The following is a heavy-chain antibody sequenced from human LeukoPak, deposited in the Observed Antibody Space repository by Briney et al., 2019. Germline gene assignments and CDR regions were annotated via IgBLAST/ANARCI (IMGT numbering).Heavy chain of an antibody. CDR1: GFTVSSDS. D-gene: IGHD2-15*01. J-gene: IGHJ4*02. V-gene: IGHV3-53*01. CDR2: IYSGGNT. CDR3: ARRAGEYSHPYDY. Sequence: GGSLRLSCTVSGFTVSSDSWSWVRQAPGKGLEWVSFIYSGGNTHYSDSVTGRFTISRDNSKNTLYLQMNSLRAEDTAIYYCARRAGEYSHPYDYWGQGTLVTVSS.